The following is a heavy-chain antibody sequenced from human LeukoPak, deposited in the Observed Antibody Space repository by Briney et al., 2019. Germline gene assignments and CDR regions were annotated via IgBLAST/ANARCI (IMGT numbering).Heavy chain of an antibody. CDR1: GGSISSGGYF. V-gene: IGHV4-30-2*05. Sequence: SQTLSLTCTVSGGSISSGGYFWNWIRQPPGKGLEWIGYIYHSGSTYYNPSLKSRVTISVDASKNQFSLKLSSVTAAGTAVYYCARDQEDYYYGMDVWGQGTTVTVSS. J-gene: IGHJ6*02. CDR3: ARDQEDYYYGMDV. CDR2: IYHSGST.